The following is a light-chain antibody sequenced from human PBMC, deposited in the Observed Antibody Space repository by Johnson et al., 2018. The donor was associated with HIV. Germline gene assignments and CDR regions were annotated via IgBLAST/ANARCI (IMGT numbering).Light chain of an antibody. J-gene: IGLJ1*01. CDR3: GTWGSSPGAGHI. Sequence: QSVLTQPPSVSADPGQKVTISCSGSSSDIGNNYVSWYQHLPGTAPKLLIYDDNKRPSGIPDRLSGSKSGTSATLGITGLQTGDEADYYCGTWGSSPGAGHIFGTGTKVSVL. CDR2: DDN. V-gene: IGLV1-51*01. CDR1: SSDIGNNY.